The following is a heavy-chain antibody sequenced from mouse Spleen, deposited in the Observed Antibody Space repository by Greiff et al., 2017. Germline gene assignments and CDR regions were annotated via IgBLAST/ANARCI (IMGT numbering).Heavy chain of an antibody. CDR1: GYTFTDYY. V-gene: IGHV1-26*01. J-gene: IGHJ3*01. D-gene: IGHD2-1*01. Sequence: EVQLQQSGPELVKPGASVKISCKASGYTFTDYYMNWVKQSHGKSLEWIGDINPNNGGTSYNQKFKGKATLTVDKSSSTAYMELRSLTSEDSAVYYCARSNLLWEAWFAYWGQGTLVTVSA. CDR2: INPNNGGT. CDR3: ARSNLLWEAWFAY.